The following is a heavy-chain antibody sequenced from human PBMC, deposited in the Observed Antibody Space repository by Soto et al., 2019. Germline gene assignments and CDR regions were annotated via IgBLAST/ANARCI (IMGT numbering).Heavy chain of an antibody. CDR3: ARDRNYYDSSGYYFDPLVARLENWFDP. J-gene: IGHJ5*02. V-gene: IGHV3-7*03. D-gene: IGHD3-22*01. Sequence: PGGSLRLSCAASGFTFSSYWMSWVRQAPWKGLEWVANIKQDGSEKCYVHSVKGRFTISRENAKNSLYLQMNSLRAEDTAVYYCARDRNYYDSSGYYFDPLVARLENWFDPWGQGTLVTVSS. CDR1: GFTFSSYW. CDR2: IKQDGSEK.